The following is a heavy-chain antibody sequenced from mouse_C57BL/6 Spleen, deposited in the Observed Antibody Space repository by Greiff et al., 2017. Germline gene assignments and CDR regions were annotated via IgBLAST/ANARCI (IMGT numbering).Heavy chain of an antibody. V-gene: IGHV3-1*01. D-gene: IGHD2-4*01. CDR3: ARGKVYDYDGGYFDV. CDR2: ISYSGST. CDR1: GYSITSGYD. J-gene: IGHJ1*03. Sequence: EVQLQQSGPGMVKPSQSLSLTCTVTGYSITSGYDWHWIRHFPGNKLEWMGYISYSGSTNYNPSLKSRISITHDTSKNHFFLKLNSVTTEDTATYYCARGKVYDYDGGYFDVWGTGTTVTVSS.